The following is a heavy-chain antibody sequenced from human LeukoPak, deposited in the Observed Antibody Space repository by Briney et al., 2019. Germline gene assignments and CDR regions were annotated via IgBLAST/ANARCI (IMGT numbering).Heavy chain of an antibody. V-gene: IGHV3-23*01. CDR3: AKNRDSSGWYFDY. D-gene: IGHD6-19*01. CDR1: GFTFDDYD. CDR2: ISDHGGTT. J-gene: IGHJ4*02. Sequence: GGSLRLSCAASGFTFDDYDMSWVRQAPGRGLEWVSLISDHGGTTYYADSVKGRFTISRDNSNNTMYLQMNSLRAEDTAVYYCAKNRDSSGWYFDYWGQGTLVTVSS.